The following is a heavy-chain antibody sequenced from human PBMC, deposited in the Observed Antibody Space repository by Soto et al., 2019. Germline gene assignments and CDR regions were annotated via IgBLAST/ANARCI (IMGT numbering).Heavy chain of an antibody. D-gene: IGHD3-10*01. V-gene: IGHV3-66*01. Sequence: GGSLRLSCAASGFTVSSNYMSWVRQAPGKGLEWVSVIYSGGSTYYADSVKGRFTISRDNPKNTLYLQMNSLRAEDTAVYYCARGEWGGSGSYYYYYYYMDVWGKGTTVTVSS. CDR3: ARGEWGGSGSYYYYYYYMDV. CDR2: IYSGGST. CDR1: GFTVSSNY. J-gene: IGHJ6*03.